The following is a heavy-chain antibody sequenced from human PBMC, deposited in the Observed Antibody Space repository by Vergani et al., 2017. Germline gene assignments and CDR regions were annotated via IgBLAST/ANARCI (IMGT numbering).Heavy chain of an antibody. Sequence: QVQLVESGGGVVQPGRSLRLSCAASGFTFSSYGMHWVRQAPGKGLEWVAVLSYDGSNKYYADSVKGRFTISRDNSKNTPYLQMNSLRAEDTAVYYCAKAFRAIDDPDYWGQGTLVTVSS. J-gene: IGHJ4*02. CDR1: GFTFSSYG. CDR3: AKAFRAIDDPDY. CDR2: LSYDGSNK. V-gene: IGHV3-30*18. D-gene: IGHD2-2*01.